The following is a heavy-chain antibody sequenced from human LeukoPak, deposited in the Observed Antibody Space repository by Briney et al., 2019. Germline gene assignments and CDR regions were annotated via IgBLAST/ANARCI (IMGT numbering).Heavy chain of an antibody. V-gene: IGHV3-30-3*01. CDR3: ARVGYNYDLGNAFDI. Sequence: QTGGSLRLSCAASGLAFSQFTVHWVRQAPGKGLEWVAVISHDGYHEYYADSVKGRFTISRDNSRNTLFLQMNSLRADDTAVYYCARVGYNYDLGNAFDIWGQGTVVTVSS. CDR2: ISHDGYHE. CDR1: GLAFSQFT. J-gene: IGHJ3*02. D-gene: IGHD1-20*01.